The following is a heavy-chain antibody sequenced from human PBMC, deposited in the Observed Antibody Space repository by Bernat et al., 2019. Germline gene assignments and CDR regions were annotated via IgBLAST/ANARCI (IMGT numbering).Heavy chain of an antibody. CDR3: ARDLADAGRFDP. V-gene: IGHV3-7*03. Sequence: EVRLVESGGGLIQPGGSLRLSCAASGFTFINYWMGWVRQAPGKGLEWVANIKNDGSQKNYVDSVEGRFTISRDNAKNSLYLQMNSLRVEDTAVYYCARDLADAGRFDPWGQGILVTVSS. D-gene: IGHD6-13*01. J-gene: IGHJ5*02. CDR2: IKNDGSQK. CDR1: GFTFINYW.